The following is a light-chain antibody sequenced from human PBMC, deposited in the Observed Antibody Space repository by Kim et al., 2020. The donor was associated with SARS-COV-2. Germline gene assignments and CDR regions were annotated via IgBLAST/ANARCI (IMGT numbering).Light chain of an antibody. CDR3: AAWNDSLNGYV. CDR2: SNN. V-gene: IGLV1-44*01. CDR1: SSNIGRNT. J-gene: IGLJ1*01. Sequence: GQRFTISCSGSSSNIGRNTVNWYQQLPGTAPNLLFYSNNQRPSGVPDRFSGSKSGTSASPAISALQSEDEADYYCAAWNDSLNGYVFGAGTKVTVL.